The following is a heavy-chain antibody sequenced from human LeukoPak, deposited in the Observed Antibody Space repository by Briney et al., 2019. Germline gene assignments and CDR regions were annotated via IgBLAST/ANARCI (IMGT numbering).Heavy chain of an antibody. CDR1: GGSFSDYY. V-gene: IGHV4-34*01. J-gene: IGHJ4*02. CDR2: ISHSGRA. D-gene: IGHD6-13*01. Sequence: PSETLSLTCAVYGGSFSDYYWTWIRQPPGKGLEWIGEISHSGRASYNPSLKSRVTMSVDTSKNQFSLILSSVSAADTAVYYCARFLITAAGNFDYWGQGTLVTVSS. CDR3: ARFLITAAGNFDY.